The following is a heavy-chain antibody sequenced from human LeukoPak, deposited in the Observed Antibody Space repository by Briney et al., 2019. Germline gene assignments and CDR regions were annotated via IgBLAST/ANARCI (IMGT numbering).Heavy chain of an antibody. CDR2: IIPIFGTA. Sequence: ASVKVSSKASGGTFSTYAISWVRQAPGQGLEWMGGIIPIFGTANYAQKFQGRVTITTDESTSTAYMELSSLRSEDTAVYYCARGARDGYNLIDYWGQGTLVTVSS. V-gene: IGHV1-69*05. CDR1: GGTFSTYA. CDR3: ARGARDGYNLIDY. J-gene: IGHJ4*02. D-gene: IGHD5-24*01.